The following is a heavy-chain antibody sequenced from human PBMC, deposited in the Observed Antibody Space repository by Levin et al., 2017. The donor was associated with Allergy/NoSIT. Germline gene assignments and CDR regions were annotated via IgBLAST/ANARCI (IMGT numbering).Heavy chain of an antibody. CDR1: GGTFSSYA. J-gene: IGHJ4*02. V-gene: IGHV1-69*06. Sequence: KISCKASGGTFSSYAISWVRQAPGQGLEWMGGIIPIFGTANYAQKFQGRVTITADKSTSTAYMELSSLRSEDTAVYYCARASAGFWSGDPIDYWGQGTLVTVSS. CDR3: ARASAGFWSGDPIDY. CDR2: IIPIFGTA. D-gene: IGHD3-3*01.